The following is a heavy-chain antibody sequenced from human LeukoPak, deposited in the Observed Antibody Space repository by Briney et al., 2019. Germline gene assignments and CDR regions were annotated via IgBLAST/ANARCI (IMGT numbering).Heavy chain of an antibody. D-gene: IGHD6-6*01. CDR3: GSIAARRYYYYYIHL. Sequence: SETLSLTCAVYGGSFSGYYWRGLRQPPGKGVEWVGEINHRGSNNYNTSLKRRVTISVEKCKKKILQRKSYVDGGDKAGLYCGSIAARRYYYYYIHLWGKETTVTVSS. CDR2: INHRGSN. CDR1: GGSFSGYY. J-gene: IGHJ6*03. V-gene: IGHV4-34*01.